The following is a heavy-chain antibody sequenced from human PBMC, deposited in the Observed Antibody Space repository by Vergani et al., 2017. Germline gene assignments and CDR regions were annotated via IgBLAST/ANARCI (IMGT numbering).Heavy chain of an antibody. CDR3: TRHGRSGWAGYFQH. CDR1: GVSIGSNSYY. V-gene: IGHV4-39*01. Sequence: QLQLQESGPGLVKPSETLSLTCTVSGVSIGSNSYYWGWIRQPPGKGLEWIGTIYYTGTTYYNEAHKSRRTISVDTSKNQFSLNLTSVTAADTAVYYCTRHGRSGWAGYFQHWGQGTLVTASS. J-gene: IGHJ1*01. D-gene: IGHD6-19*01. CDR2: IYYTGTT.